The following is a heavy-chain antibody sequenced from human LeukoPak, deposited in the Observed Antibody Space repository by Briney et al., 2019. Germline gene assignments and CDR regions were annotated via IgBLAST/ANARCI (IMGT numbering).Heavy chain of an antibody. J-gene: IGHJ3*02. CDR2: ISAYNGNT. CDR1: GYTFTSYA. D-gene: IGHD1-20*01. V-gene: IGHV1-18*01. CDR3: ARDGAYNWNALTYDAFDI. Sequence: ASVKVSCKASGYTFTSYAMNWVRQAPGQGLEWMGWISAYNGNTNYAQKLQGRVTMTTDTSTSTAYMELRSLRSDDTAVYYCARDGAYNWNALTYDAFDIWGQGTMVTVSS.